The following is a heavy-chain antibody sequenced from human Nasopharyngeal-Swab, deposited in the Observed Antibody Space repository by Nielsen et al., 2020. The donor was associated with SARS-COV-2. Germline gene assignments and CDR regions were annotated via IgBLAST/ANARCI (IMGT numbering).Heavy chain of an antibody. J-gene: IGHJ6*02. CDR2: ISWNSGTI. D-gene: IGHD1/OR15-1a*01. CDR1: GFTFGDYG. CDR3: ARDSWVSENKYNAMDV. V-gene: IGHV3-9*01. Sequence: SLKISCAASGFTFGDYGMHWDRQAPGKGLEWVSAISWNSGTIGYADSVKGRFTTSRDNAKNSLYLQMNSLSPEDTALYYCARDSWVSENKYNAMDVWGQGTTVTVSS.